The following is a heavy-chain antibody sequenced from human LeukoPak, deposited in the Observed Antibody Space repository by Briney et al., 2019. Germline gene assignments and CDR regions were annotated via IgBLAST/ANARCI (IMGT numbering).Heavy chain of an antibody. CDR2: ISSRGSTI. J-gene: IGHJ4*02. CDR3: ARETPPVGGSHDDYDY. D-gene: IGHD1-26*01. CDR1: GFTFSSYE. V-gene: IGHV3-48*03. Sequence: GGSLRLSCAASGFTFSSYEMNWVRQAPGKGLEWVSYISSRGSTIYYADSVKGRFTISRDNAKNSLYLQMNSLRAEDTAVYYCARETPPVGGSHDDYDYWGQGTLVTVSS.